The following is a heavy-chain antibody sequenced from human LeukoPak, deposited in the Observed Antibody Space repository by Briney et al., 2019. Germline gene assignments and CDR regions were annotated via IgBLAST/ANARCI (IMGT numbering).Heavy chain of an antibody. D-gene: IGHD4-23*01. CDR3: AKGTTVVMYYFDY. J-gene: IGHJ4*02. V-gene: IGHV3-23*01. CDR2: ISGSGGST. CDR1: GFTFSSYA. Sequence: GGSLRLSCAASGFTFSSYAMIWVRQAPGKGLEWVSAISGSGGSTYYADSVKGRFTISRDNSKNTLYLQMNSLRAEDTAVYYCAKGTTVVMYYFDYWGQGTLVTVSS.